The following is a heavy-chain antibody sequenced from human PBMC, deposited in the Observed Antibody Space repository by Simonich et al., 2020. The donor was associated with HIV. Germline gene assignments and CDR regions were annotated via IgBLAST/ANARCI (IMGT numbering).Heavy chain of an antibody. J-gene: IGHJ2*01. V-gene: IGHV3-48*01. CDR1: GFTFSSYS. Sequence: EVQLVESGGGLVQPGGALRLSGAASGFTFSSYSMNWVRQAPRKGLEWVSTISNSSHTIYYADSVQGRFTISRDNSKNTLYLQMNSLRAEDTAVYYCAKEHDSSYWYFDLWGRGTLVTVSS. CDR3: AKEHDSSYWYFDL. D-gene: IGHD4-4*01. CDR2: ISNSSHTI.